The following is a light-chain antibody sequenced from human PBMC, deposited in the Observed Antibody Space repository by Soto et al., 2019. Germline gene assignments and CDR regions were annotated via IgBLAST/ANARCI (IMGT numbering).Light chain of an antibody. J-gene: IGKJ2*01. Sequence: DIQMTQSPSTLSASVGDRVTITCRASQSISSWLAWYQQKPGKAPKVLIYKASTLESGVPPRFSGSGSGTEFTLTISSLQPGDFATYHCQQYDSYPYTFGQGTKLEIK. V-gene: IGKV1-5*03. CDR1: QSISSW. CDR3: QQYDSYPYT. CDR2: KAS.